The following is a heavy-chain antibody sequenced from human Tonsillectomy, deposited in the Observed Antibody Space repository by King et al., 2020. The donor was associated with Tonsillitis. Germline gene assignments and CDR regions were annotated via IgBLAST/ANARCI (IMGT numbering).Heavy chain of an antibody. V-gene: IGHV4-30-2*01. J-gene: IGHJ6*02. D-gene: IGHD4-17*01. Sequence: QLQESGSGLVKPSQTLSLTCAVSGGSISSGAYSWSWIRQPPGKGLEWIGYIYHSGSTYYNPSLKSRVTISLDRSKNQFSLKLSSVTAADTAVYYCATENGDYGYVLDVWGQGTTVTVSS. CDR3: ATENGDYGYVLDV. CDR1: GGSISSGAYS. CDR2: IYHSGST.